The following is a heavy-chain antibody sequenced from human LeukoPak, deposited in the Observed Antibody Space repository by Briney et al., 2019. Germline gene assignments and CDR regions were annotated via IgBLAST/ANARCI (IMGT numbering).Heavy chain of an antibody. J-gene: IGHJ4*02. CDR2: INEDGSTT. Sequence: GGSLRLSCAASGFTFSSNWMHWVRQAPGKGLVWVSRINEDGSTTNYADSVKGRSTIFRDNAKNTLYLQMNSLRAEDTAVYYCVRDLGGRTGHWGQGTLVTVSS. V-gene: IGHV3-74*01. CDR1: GFTFSSNW. CDR3: VRDLGGRTGH. D-gene: IGHD1-26*01.